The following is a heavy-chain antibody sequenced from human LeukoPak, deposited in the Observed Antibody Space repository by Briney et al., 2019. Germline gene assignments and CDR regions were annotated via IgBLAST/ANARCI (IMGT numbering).Heavy chain of an antibody. CDR1: GGAISGYF. Sequence: PSETLSLTCTVPGGAISGYFWSWIRQPAGKGLELLGRISPSGDTYYNPSLKSQVTMSVDRSKYQFSLKLSSVTAADTAVYYCAREEGVRGLPDYWGQGTLVTVSS. D-gene: IGHD2-15*01. J-gene: IGHJ4*02. V-gene: IGHV4-4*07. CDR2: ISPSGDT. CDR3: AREEGVRGLPDY.